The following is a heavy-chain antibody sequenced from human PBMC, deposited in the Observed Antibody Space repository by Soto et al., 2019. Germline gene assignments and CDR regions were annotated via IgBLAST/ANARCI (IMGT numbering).Heavy chain of an antibody. CDR1: GGSFSGYY. V-gene: IGHV4-34*01. Sequence: SDTLSLTCAVYGGSFSGYYWSWIRQPPGKGLEWIGEINHSGSTNYNPSLKSRVTISVDTSKNQFSLKLSSVTAADTAVYYCARGLFEAASDAFEFWGQGTMVIGSS. CDR2: INHSGST. D-gene: IGHD2-21*01. J-gene: IGHJ3*01. CDR3: ARGLFEAASDAFEF.